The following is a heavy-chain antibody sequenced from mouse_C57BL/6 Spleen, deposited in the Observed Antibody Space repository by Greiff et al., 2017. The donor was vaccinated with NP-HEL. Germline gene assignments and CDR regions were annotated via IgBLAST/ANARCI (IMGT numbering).Heavy chain of an antibody. CDR1: GYSITSGYY. J-gene: IGHJ2*01. V-gene: IGHV3-6*01. CDR3: ARGHYFDD. CDR2: ISYDGSN. Sequence: EVQRVESGPGLVKPSQSLSLTCSVTGYSITSGYYWNWIRQFPGNKLEWMGYISYDGSNNYNPSLKNRISITRDTSKNQFFLKLNSVTTEDTATYYCARGHYFDDWGQGTTLTVSS.